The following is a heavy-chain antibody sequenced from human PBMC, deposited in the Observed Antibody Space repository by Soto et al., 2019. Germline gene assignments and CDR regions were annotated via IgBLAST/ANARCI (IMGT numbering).Heavy chain of an antibody. Sequence: PGGSLRLSCAASGFTFSDHYMDWVRQAPGKGLEWVGRTRNKANSYTTEYAASVKGRFTISRDDSKNSLYLQMNSLKTEDTAVYYCAADCSGGSCYPLDAFDIWGQGTMVTVSS. J-gene: IGHJ3*02. CDR1: GFTFSDHY. CDR2: TRNKANSYTT. CDR3: AADCSGGSCYPLDAFDI. D-gene: IGHD2-15*01. V-gene: IGHV3-72*01.